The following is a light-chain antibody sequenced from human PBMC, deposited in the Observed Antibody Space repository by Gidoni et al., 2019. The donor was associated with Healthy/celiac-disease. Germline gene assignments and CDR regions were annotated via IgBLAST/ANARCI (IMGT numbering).Light chain of an antibody. V-gene: IGKV1-39*01. CDR1: QSISSY. CDR2: AAS. CDR3: QQSDSTPWT. Sequence: IHMTQSPSSLSASVGDRVTITCRASQSISSYLNWYQQKPGKAPKLLIYAASSLQSGVPSRFSGSGSGTDFTLTISSLQPEDFATYYCQQSDSTPWTFGQGTKVEIK. J-gene: IGKJ1*01.